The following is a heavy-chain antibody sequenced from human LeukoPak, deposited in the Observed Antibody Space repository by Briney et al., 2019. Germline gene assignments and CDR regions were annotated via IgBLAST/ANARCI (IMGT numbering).Heavy chain of an antibody. J-gene: IGHJ5*02. Sequence: GGSLRLSCAASGFTFSSYGIHWVRQAPGKGLEWVAVIWFDGSNQYYADSVKGRFTISRDNSKNTLYLQMNSLRAEDTAVYYCARDATVAGRRKPNWFDPWGQGTLVTVSS. CDR3: ARDATVAGRRKPNWFDP. CDR2: IWFDGSNQ. V-gene: IGHV3-33*01. CDR1: GFTFSSYG. D-gene: IGHD1-14*01.